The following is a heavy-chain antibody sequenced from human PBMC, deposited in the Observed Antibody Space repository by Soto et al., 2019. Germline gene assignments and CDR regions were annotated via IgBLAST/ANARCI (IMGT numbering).Heavy chain of an antibody. J-gene: IGHJ4*02. CDR3: ARGLNKYYYDSSGSH. V-gene: IGHV4-34*01. Sequence: SETLSLTCAVYGGSFSGYYWSWIRQPPGKGLEWIGEINHSGSTNYNPSLKSRVTISVDTSKNRFSLKLSSVTAADTAVYYCARGLNKYYYDSSGSHWGQGTLVTVSS. CDR1: GGSFSGYY. CDR2: INHSGST. D-gene: IGHD3-22*01.